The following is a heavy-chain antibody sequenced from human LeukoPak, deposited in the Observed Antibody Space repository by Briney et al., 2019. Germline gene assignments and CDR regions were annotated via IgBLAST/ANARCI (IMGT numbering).Heavy chain of an antibody. CDR2: ISSSSSTI. Sequence: SGGSLRLSCAASVFTFSSYSMNWVRQAPGKGLEWVSYISSSSSTIYYADSVKGRFTISRDNAKNSLYLQMNSLRAEDTAVYYCARSRYTRGPIYYYYGMDVWGQGTTVTVSS. CDR1: VFTFSSYS. CDR3: ARSRYTRGPIYYYYGMDV. J-gene: IGHJ6*02. V-gene: IGHV3-48*01. D-gene: IGHD2-2*02.